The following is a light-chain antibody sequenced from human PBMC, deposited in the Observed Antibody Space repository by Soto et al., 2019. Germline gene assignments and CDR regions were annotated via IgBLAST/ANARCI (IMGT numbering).Light chain of an antibody. CDR1: SSNVGGNI. V-gene: IGLV1-44*01. J-gene: IGLJ3*02. Sequence: QSVVTQPPSASATPGQRVTIACSGSSSNVGGNIVSWYQQLPGTAHKLLLYRNNQRPSGLPDRFSGSKSGTSAFLAISGLQSEDEADYYCAVWDDSLNRLVFGGGTQLPVL. CDR3: AVWDDSLNRLV. CDR2: RNN.